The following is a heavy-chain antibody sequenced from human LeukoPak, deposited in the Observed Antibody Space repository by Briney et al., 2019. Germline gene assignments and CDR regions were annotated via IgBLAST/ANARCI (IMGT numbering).Heavy chain of an antibody. J-gene: IGHJ6*02. Sequence: GESLKISCKGSGYRFTSYWIGWVRQVPGKGREWMGIIYPGDSDTRYSPSFQGQVTISADKSISTAYLQWSSLKASDTAMYYCARHTAMGSYYYYGMDVWGQGTTVTVSS. CDR3: ARHTAMGSYYYYGMDV. CDR1: GYRFTSYW. V-gene: IGHV5-51*01. CDR2: IYPGDSDT. D-gene: IGHD5-18*01.